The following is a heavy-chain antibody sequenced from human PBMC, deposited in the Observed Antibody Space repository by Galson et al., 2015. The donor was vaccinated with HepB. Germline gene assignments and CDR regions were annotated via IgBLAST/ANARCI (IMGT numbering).Heavy chain of an antibody. Sequence: SLRLSCAASGFTFSRYAMHWVRQAPGKGLEWVAVISYDGSNKYYADSVKGRFTISRDNSKNTLYLQMNSLRAEDTAVYYCARAPRITMVRGVIITHQYGMDVWGQGTTVTVSS. V-gene: IGHV3-30-3*01. D-gene: IGHD3-10*01. CDR3: ARAPRITMVRGVIITHQYGMDV. CDR2: ISYDGSNK. J-gene: IGHJ6*02. CDR1: GFTFSRYA.